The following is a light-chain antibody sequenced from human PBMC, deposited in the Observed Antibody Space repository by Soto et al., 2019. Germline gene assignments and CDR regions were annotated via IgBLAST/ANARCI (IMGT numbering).Light chain of an antibody. CDR3: QQLFDSPIT. CDR1: QVISTS. Sequence: GESVTITCRASQVISTSLAWYLVKPGKAPKLLIYAASTLESGVPSRFSATVSGTEFSLTITSLQPEDFATYYCQQLFDSPITFGQGTRLEIK. V-gene: IGKV1-9*01. CDR2: AAS. J-gene: IGKJ5*01.